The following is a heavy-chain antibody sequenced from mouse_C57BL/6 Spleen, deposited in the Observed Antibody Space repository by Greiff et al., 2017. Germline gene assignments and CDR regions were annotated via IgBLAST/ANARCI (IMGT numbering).Heavy chain of an antibody. CDR1: GFTFSSYA. CDR2: ISDGGSYT. D-gene: IGHD4-1*01. Sequence: EVHLVESGGGLVKPGGSLKLSCAASGFTFSSYAMSWVRQTPEKRLEWVATISDGGSYTYYPDNVKGRFTISRENAKNNLYLQMSHLKSEDTAMYYCARANWDVTGFAYWGQGTLVTVSA. J-gene: IGHJ3*01. V-gene: IGHV5-4*01. CDR3: ARANWDVTGFAY.